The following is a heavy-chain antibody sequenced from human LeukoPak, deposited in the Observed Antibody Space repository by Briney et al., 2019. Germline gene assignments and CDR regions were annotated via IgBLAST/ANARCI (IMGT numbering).Heavy chain of an antibody. CDR1: GFTFSSYS. Sequence: GGSLRLSCAASGFTFSSYSMYWVRQAPGKGLEWVSSISSSSSYIYYADSVKGRFTISRDNAKNSLYLQMNSLRAEDTAVYYCARGDTVTTLAFDIWGQGTMVTVSS. J-gene: IGHJ3*02. D-gene: IGHD4-11*01. CDR3: ARGDTVTTLAFDI. CDR2: ISSSSSYI. V-gene: IGHV3-21*01.